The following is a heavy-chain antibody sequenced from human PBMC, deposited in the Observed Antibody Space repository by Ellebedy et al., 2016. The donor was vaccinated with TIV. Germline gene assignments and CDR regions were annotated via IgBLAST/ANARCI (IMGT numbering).Heavy chain of an antibody. CDR3: ARIPGSSTSCYAGAFDI. Sequence: SGPTLVKPTQTLTLTCTFSGFSLSTSGVGVGWIRQPPGKALEWLALIDWDDDKYYSTSLKTRLTISKDTSKNQVVLTMTNMDPVDTATYYCARIPGSSTSCYAGAFDIWGQGTMVTVSS. V-gene: IGHV2-70*01. CDR1: GFSLSTSGVG. D-gene: IGHD2-2*01. J-gene: IGHJ3*02. CDR2: IDWDDDK.